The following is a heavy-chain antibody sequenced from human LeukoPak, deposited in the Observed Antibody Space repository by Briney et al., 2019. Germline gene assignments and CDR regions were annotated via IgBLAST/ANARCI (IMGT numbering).Heavy chain of an antibody. CDR3: ARGDYYDSSGYLAY. CDR2: INPNSGGT. J-gene: IGHJ4*02. CDR1: GYSFTGYY. Sequence: ASVKVSCKPSGYSFTGYYMHWVRQAPGQGLEWMGWINPNSGGTNYAQKFQGRVTMTRDTSISTAYMELSRLRSDDTAVYYCARGDYYDSSGYLAYWGQGTLVTVSS. V-gene: IGHV1-2*02. D-gene: IGHD3-22*01.